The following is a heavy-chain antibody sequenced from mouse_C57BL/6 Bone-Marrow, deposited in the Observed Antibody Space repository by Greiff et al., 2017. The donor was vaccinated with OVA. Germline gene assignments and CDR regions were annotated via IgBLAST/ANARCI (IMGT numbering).Heavy chain of an antibody. CDR3: ARDWEGFAY. V-gene: IGHV1-59*01. D-gene: IGHD4-1*01. CDR2: IDPSDSYT. Sequence: QVQLQQPGAELVRPGTSVKLSCKASGYTFTSYWMHWVKQRPGQGLEWIGVIDPSDSYTNYNQKFKGKATLTADTSSSTAYMQLSSLTSEDSAVYYCARDWEGFAYWGQGTLVTVSA. CDR1: GYTFTSYW. J-gene: IGHJ3*01.